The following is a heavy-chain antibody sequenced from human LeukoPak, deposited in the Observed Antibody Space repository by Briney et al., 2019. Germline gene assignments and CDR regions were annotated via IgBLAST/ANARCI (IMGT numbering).Heavy chain of an antibody. V-gene: IGHV1-2*04. CDR3: ARDRDDRAAAGRGGSEDYYGMDV. Sequence: ASVKVSCKASGYTFTGYYMHWVRQAPGQGLEWMGWINPNSGGTNYAQKFQGWVTMTRDTSISTAYMELSRLRSDDTAVYYCARDRDDRAAAGRGGSEDYYGMDVWGQGTTVTVSS. D-gene: IGHD6-13*01. CDR2: INPNSGGT. CDR1: GYTFTGYY. J-gene: IGHJ6*02.